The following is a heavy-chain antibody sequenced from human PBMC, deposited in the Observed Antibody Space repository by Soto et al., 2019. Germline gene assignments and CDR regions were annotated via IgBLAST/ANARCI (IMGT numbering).Heavy chain of an antibody. CDR2: ISAYNGNT. CDR3: AREGAVAGTHYYGMDV. J-gene: IGHJ6*02. V-gene: IGHV1-18*01. Sequence: GASVKVSCKASGYTFTSYGISWVRQAPGQGLEWMGWISAYNGNTNYAQKLQGRVTMTTDTSTSTAYMELRSLRSDDTAVYYCAREGAVAGTHYYGMDVWGQGTTVTVSS. D-gene: IGHD6-19*01. CDR1: GYTFTSYG.